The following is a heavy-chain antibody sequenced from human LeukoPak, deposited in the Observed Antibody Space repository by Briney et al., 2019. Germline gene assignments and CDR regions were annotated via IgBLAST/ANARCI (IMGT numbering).Heavy chain of an antibody. D-gene: IGHD3-3*01. CDR2: ISGSSSYI. CDR3: ARGGRFFEY. J-gene: IGHJ4*02. CDR1: GFTFSGYS. V-gene: IGHV3-21*01. Sequence: GGSLRLSCTASGFTFSGYSMNWVRQAPGKGLEWVSFISGSSSYIYYADSVKGRFTISRDNAKNSLYLQMYSLRADDTAVYYCARGGRFFEYWGQGTLVTVSS.